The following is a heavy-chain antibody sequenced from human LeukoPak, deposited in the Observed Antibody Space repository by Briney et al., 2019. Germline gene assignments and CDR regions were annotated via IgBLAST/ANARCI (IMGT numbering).Heavy chain of an antibody. CDR2: IYYSGST. CDR3: ARARDYDPPAFYYYYMDV. V-gene: IGHV4-59*01. J-gene: IGHJ6*03. D-gene: IGHD4-17*01. Sequence: PSETLSLTCTVSGGAISIYYCSGVRRPPGKGLEWIGYIYYSGSTHYNPSLKRLVTISVYTSQNQFSLKLSSVTAADTAVYYCARARDYDPPAFYYYYMDVWGKGTTVTVSS. CDR1: GGAISIYY.